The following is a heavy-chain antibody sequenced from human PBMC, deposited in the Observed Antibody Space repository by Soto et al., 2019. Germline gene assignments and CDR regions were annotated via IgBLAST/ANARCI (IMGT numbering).Heavy chain of an antibody. CDR2: IRSKANSYAT. Sequence: GESLKISCAASGFTFSGSAMHWVRQASGKGLEWVGRIRSKANSYATAYAASVKGRFTISRDDSKNTAYLQMNSLKTEDTAVYYCTRPPIRDGYKYGMDVWGQGTTVTVS. V-gene: IGHV3-73*01. D-gene: IGHD3-3*02. CDR1: GFTFSGSA. J-gene: IGHJ6*02. CDR3: TRPPIRDGYKYGMDV.